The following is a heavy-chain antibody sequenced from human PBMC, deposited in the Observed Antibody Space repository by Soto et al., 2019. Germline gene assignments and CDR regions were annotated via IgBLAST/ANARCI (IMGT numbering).Heavy chain of an antibody. CDR2: INHSGST. J-gene: IGHJ6*02. CDR3: ARIEYYYDSSGYYYYYYYYGMDF. V-gene: IGHV4-34*01. CDR1: GGSFSGYY. D-gene: IGHD3-22*01. Sequence: SETLSLTCAVYGGSFSGYYWSWIRQPPGKGLEWIGEINHSGSTNYNPSLKSRVTISVDTSKNQFSLKLSSVTAADTAVYYCARIEYYYDSSGYYYYYYYYGMDFRGQGTTVTVSS.